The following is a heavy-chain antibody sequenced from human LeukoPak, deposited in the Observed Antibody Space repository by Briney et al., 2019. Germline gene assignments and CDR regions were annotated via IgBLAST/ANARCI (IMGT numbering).Heavy chain of an antibody. CDR2: INPNSGGT. CDR1: GYTFTSYG. J-gene: IGHJ4*02. Sequence: ASVKVSCKASGYTFTSYGISWVRQAPGQGLEWMGWINPNSGGTNYAQKFQGRVTMTRDTSISTAYMELSRLRSDDTAVYYCARADVGYYDFWSGYYYYFDYWGQGTLVTVSS. CDR3: ARADVGYYDFWSGYYYYFDY. V-gene: IGHV1-2*02. D-gene: IGHD3-3*01.